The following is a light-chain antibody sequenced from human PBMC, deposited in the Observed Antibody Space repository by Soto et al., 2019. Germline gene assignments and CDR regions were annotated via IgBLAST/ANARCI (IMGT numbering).Light chain of an antibody. CDR3: SSYTTSGTLPVV. Sequence: QSVLTQPASVSGSPGQSITISCTGTSSDVGGYDYASWYQQHPGKAPKLMISEVSNRHSGVSTRFSGSKSGNTASLTISGLQAEDEAEYYCSSYTTSGTLPVVFGGGTKVTVL. J-gene: IGLJ2*01. CDR2: EVS. V-gene: IGLV2-14*01. CDR1: SSDVGGYDY.